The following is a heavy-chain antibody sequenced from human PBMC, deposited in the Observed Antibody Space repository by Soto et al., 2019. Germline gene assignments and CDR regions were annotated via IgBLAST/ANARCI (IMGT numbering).Heavy chain of an antibody. CDR3: ARPRIAVTFDHYYYYDMDV. J-gene: IGHJ6*02. CDR2: INPGDSDT. CDR1: AYSFTRFW. Sequence: PGESLKISCKCSAYSFTRFWIGWVRQMPGKGLEWMGIINPGDSDTRYSPSFQGQVTISSDKSISTAYLQWSSLKASDTAIYYCARPRIAVTFDHYYYYDMDVWGQGTTVTVSS. V-gene: IGHV5-51*01. D-gene: IGHD6-19*01.